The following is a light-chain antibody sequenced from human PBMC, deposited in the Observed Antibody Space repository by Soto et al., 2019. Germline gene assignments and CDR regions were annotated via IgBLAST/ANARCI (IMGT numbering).Light chain of an antibody. J-gene: IGKJ2*01. CDR3: QQSYTTPHT. CDR1: QTISNY. CDR2: GTS. Sequence: DIQMTQSPSSLSASVGDRVIITCRASQTISNYVNWYQQKPGKAPQLLIYGTSSLHGGVPSRFSGSGSGTEFTLTISSLQPEDFATYSCQQSYTTPHTFGQGTKVEIK. V-gene: IGKV1-39*01.